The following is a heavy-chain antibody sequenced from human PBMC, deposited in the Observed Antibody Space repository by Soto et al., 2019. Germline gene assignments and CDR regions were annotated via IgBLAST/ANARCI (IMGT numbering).Heavy chain of an antibody. J-gene: IGHJ4*02. D-gene: IGHD3-22*01. V-gene: IGHV3-23*01. CDR3: AKDRHNSGHYRVFDY. CDR1: GFTFSGYV. Sequence: PGGSLRLSCAASGFTFSGYVMTWVRQAPGKGLEWVSSISGSGGTTYDADSVKGRFTISRDNSKNTLSLQMNSLRAEDTAIYYCAKDRHNSGHYRVFDYWGQGTLVTVSS. CDR2: ISGSGGTT.